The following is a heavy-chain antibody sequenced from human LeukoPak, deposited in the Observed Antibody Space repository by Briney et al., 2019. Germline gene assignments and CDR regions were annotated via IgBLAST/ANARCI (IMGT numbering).Heavy chain of an antibody. CDR2: FYDSGST. D-gene: IGHD3-10*01. CDR1: GGSISSSTYY. V-gene: IGHV4-39*01. J-gene: IGHJ4*02. Sequence: PSETLSLTCTVSGGSISSSTYYWDWIRQPPGKGLEWIGNFYDSGSTWYNPSLKSRVTISGDTSKNQFSLKLTSVTAADTAVYYCARVMVRGVSFFDYWGQGTLVTVSS. CDR3: ARVMVRGVSFFDY.